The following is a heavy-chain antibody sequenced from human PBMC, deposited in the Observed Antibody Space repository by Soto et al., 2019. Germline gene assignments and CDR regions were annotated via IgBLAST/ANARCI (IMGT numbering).Heavy chain of an antibody. J-gene: IGHJ6*02. CDR1: GFSLSTSGVV. CDR3: AYLPCSGGSCYWFSFSGMDV. V-gene: IGHV2-5*02. D-gene: IGHD2-15*01. CDR2: IYWADDK. Sequence: QITLKESGPTLVKPTQTLTLTCTFSGFSLSTSGVVVAWIRQPPGKALEWLARIYWADDKRYRPSLESRLTITTDTSKNQVVLTMTSMDSVDTATYYCAYLPCSGGSCYWFSFSGMDVWGQGTTVTVSS.